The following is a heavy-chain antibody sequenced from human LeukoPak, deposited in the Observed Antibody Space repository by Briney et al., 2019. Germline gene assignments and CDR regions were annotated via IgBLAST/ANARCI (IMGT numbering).Heavy chain of an antibody. V-gene: IGHV4-59*01. D-gene: IGHD3-10*01. CDR3: ARGSGSYYPRGYFDY. CDR2: IYYSGST. J-gene: IGHJ4*02. Sequence: PSETLSLTCTVSGGSISSYYWSWIRQPPGKGLEWIGYIYYSGSTNYNPSLKSRVTISVDTSKNQFSLKLSSVTAADTAVYYCARGSGSYYPRGYFDYWGQGTLVTVSS. CDR1: GGSISSYY.